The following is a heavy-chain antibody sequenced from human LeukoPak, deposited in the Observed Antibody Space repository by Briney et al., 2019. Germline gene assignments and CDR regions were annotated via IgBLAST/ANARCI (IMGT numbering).Heavy chain of an antibody. D-gene: IGHD6-6*01. CDR1: GGSFSGYY. Sequence: SETLSLTCAAYGGSFSGYYWSWIRQPPGKGLEWIGEINHSGSTNYNPSLKSRVTISVDTSKNQFSLKLSSVTAADTAVYYCARGKEYSSSYDYWGQGTLVTVSS. J-gene: IGHJ4*02. V-gene: IGHV4-34*01. CDR2: INHSGST. CDR3: ARGKEYSSSYDY.